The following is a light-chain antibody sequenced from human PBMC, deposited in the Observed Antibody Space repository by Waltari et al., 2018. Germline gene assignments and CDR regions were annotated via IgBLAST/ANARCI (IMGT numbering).Light chain of an antibody. CDR3: QQYNNWPKT. CDR1: QSLLHSDGKTY. V-gene: IGKV2-29*02. J-gene: IGKJ1*01. CDR2: ELS. Sequence: DVVMTQTPLSLSVTPGQPASISCKSSQSLLHSDGKTYLYWYLQKPGQSPQLLIYELSGRFSGVPHRFSGSGSGTEFTLTISSLQSEDFVVYYCQQYNNWPKTFGQGTKVEIK.